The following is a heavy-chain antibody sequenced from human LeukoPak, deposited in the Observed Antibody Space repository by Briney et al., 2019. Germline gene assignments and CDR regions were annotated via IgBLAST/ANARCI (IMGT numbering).Heavy chain of an antibody. J-gene: IGHJ4*02. D-gene: IGHD6-13*01. Sequence: SGRSLRLSCAASGFTFSSYAMTWVRQAPGKGLEWLSGISGSGGNTNYADSVQGRFTISRDNSKNTMYLQMSSLRAGDTAVYYCAKPRHSSSWYYFDSWGQGTLVTVSS. V-gene: IGHV3-23*01. CDR2: ISGSGGNT. CDR1: GFTFSSYA. CDR3: AKPRHSSSWYYFDS.